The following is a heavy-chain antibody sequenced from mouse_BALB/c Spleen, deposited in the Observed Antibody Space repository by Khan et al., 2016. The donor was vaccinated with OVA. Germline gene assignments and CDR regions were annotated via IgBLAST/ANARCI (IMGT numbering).Heavy chain of an antibody. Sequence: VQLKESGPGLVKPSQSLSLICTATGYSITSDYAWNWIRQFPGNKLEWMGFISYSGNTKYNPSLKSRISITRDTSKNQFFLQLNSVTTEDTATYYCARVYGGDFDYWGQGTTLTVSS. D-gene: IGHD1-1*01. V-gene: IGHV3-2*02. CDR2: ISYSGNT. J-gene: IGHJ2*01. CDR1: GYSITSDYA. CDR3: ARVYGGDFDY.